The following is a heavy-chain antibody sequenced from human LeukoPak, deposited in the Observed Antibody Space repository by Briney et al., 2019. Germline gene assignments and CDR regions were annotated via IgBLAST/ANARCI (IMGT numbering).Heavy chain of an antibody. D-gene: IGHD6-13*01. CDR2: ISWNSGSI. CDR3: AKDLRPPIISSWSHLIDY. CDR1: GFIFDDYG. J-gene: IGHJ4*02. Sequence: GGSLRLSCTASGFIFDDYGMHWVRQAPGKGLEWVAGISWNSGSIDYANSVKGRFTISRDNSKNTLYLQMNSLRAEDTAVYYCAKDLRPPIISSWSHLIDYWGQGTLVTVSS. V-gene: IGHV3-9*01.